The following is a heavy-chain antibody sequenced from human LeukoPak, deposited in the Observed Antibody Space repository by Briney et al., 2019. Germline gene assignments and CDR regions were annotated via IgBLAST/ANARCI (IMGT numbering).Heavy chain of an antibody. CDR2: SYRSGTT. D-gene: IGHD3-22*01. Sequence: SQTLSLTCTVSGDSIYSGNYYWSWIRQPAGKGLEWIGRSYRSGTTIYNPSLKSRVTISVDTSKNQFSLKMSSVTAADTAVYYCAREGGSYDSSGYYSLHYYFDYWGQGTLVTVSS. J-gene: IGHJ4*02. CDR3: AREGGSYDSSGYYSLHYYFDY. CDR1: GDSIYSGNYY. V-gene: IGHV4-61*02.